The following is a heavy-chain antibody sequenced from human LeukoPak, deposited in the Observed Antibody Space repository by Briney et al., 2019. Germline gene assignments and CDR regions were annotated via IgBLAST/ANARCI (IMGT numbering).Heavy chain of an antibody. Sequence: GSSVKVSCKASGGTFSSYAISWVRQAPGQGLEWMGGIIPIFGTANYAQKFQGRVTITADESTSTAYMELSSLRSEDTAVYYCAAEWYYYGSGSNYYYYGMDVWSKGTTVTVSS. J-gene: IGHJ6*04. CDR1: GGTFSSYA. V-gene: IGHV1-69*01. D-gene: IGHD3-10*01. CDR2: IIPIFGTA. CDR3: AAEWYYYGSGSNYYYYGMDV.